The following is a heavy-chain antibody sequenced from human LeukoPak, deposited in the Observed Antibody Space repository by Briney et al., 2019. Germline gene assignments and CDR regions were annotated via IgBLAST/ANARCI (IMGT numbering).Heavy chain of an antibody. CDR2: ISGASNYI. Sequence: GSLRLSCAASGFTFSSYTMNWVRQAPGKGLEWVSSISGASNYIYYADSVKGRFTISRDNAKNSLFLQMNNLRAEDTAVYYCAGDSGYSGYSYGNWFDPWGQGTLVTVSS. D-gene: IGHD5-12*01. V-gene: IGHV3-21*01. CDR1: GFTFSSYT. J-gene: IGHJ5*02. CDR3: AGDSGYSGYSYGNWFDP.